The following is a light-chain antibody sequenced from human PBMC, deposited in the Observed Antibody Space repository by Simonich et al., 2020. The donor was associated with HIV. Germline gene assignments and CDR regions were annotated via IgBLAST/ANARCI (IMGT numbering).Light chain of an antibody. CDR3: QQYHSIPWT. Sequence: DIVMTQSPDSLAVSLGERATINCKSSQRVLYSSNNKNYLAWYQQKPGQPPKLLIYWAATRESGVPDRFSGSGSGTDFTLTISSLQAEDVAVYYCQQYHSIPWTFGQGTKVEIK. V-gene: IGKV4-1*01. J-gene: IGKJ1*01. CDR1: QRVLYSSNNKNY. CDR2: WAA.